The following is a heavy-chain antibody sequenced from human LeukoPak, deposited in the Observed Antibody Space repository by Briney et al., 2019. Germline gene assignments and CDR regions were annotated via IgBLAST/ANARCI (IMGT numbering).Heavy chain of an antibody. V-gene: IGHV3-23*01. CDR2: ISGSGGST. D-gene: IGHD2-2*01. Sequence: GGSLRLSRAASGFTFSSYAMSWVRQAPGKGLEWVSAISGSGGSTYYADSVKGRFTISRDNSKNTLYLQMNSLRAEDTAVYYCAKDFPSYCSSTSCPVDYWGQGTLVTVSS. CDR3: AKDFPSYCSSTSCPVDY. J-gene: IGHJ4*02. CDR1: GFTFSSYA.